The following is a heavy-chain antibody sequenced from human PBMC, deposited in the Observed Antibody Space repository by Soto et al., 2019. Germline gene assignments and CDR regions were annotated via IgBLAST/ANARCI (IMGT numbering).Heavy chain of an antibody. D-gene: IGHD5-12*01. Sequence: QVQLQQWGAGLLKPSETLSLTCAVYGGSFSGYYWSWIRQPPGKGLEWIGEINHSGSTNYNPSLKRRVTTSVDTSKNQFSLKLSSVTAADTAVYYSARGIVATIPRWIYYYGMDVWGQGTTFAVSS. CDR3: ARGIVATIPRWIYYYGMDV. V-gene: IGHV4-34*01. J-gene: IGHJ6*02. CDR2: INHSGST. CDR1: GGSFSGYY.